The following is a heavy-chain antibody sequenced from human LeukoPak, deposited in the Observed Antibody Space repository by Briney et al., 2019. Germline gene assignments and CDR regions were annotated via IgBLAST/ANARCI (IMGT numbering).Heavy chain of an antibody. D-gene: IGHD6-6*01. CDR2: INQDGSKE. CDR1: GFTFSSYW. Sequence: GGSLRLSCAGSGFTFSSYWMNWVRQAPGRGLEWVAKINQDGSKEYYVASVKGRFTVSRDNARNSLYLQMNSLRAEDTAVYYCASQLAGDPNYWGQGTLVTVSS. V-gene: IGHV3-7*05. J-gene: IGHJ4*02. CDR3: ASQLAGDPNY.